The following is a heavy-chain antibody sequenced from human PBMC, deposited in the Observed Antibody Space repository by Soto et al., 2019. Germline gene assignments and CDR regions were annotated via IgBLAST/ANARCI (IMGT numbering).Heavy chain of an antibody. CDR3: SRVGCSNSKCYTRGMDV. D-gene: IGHD2-2*01. Sequence: PSETLSITCIVSVGSISGYCWSWVRQPAGKGLDWVGRIYSDGTTNYSPSLKSRVTMSLDTSKDQFSLHLKSVTAADTAVYYCSRVGCSNSKCYTRGMDVWGQGTPVTVSS. CDR1: VGSISGYC. J-gene: IGHJ6*02. CDR2: IYSDGTT. V-gene: IGHV4-4*07.